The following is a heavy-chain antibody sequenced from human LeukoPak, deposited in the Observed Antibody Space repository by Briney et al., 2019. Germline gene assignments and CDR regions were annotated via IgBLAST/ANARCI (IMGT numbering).Heavy chain of an antibody. D-gene: IGHD3-10*02. CDR3: AELGITMIGGV. Sequence: GGSLRLSCAASGFTFSSYDMSWVRQASGKGPEWVSGISGSGGTTYYADSVKGRFTISRDNSKNTLYLQMNSLRAEDTVVYYCAELGITMIGGVWGKGTTVTISS. J-gene: IGHJ6*04. V-gene: IGHV3-23*01. CDR1: GFTFSSYD. CDR2: ISGSGGTT.